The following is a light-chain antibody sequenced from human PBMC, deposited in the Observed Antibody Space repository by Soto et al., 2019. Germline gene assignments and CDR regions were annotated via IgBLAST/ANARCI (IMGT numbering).Light chain of an antibody. Sequence: DIQMTQSPSTLSASVGDRVTITCRASQSISSWLAWYQQKPGKAPKLLIYDASSLESGVPSRFSGSGSGTKFHLTIRSLQPDEFSTYYCQQYNSYSLMYTFGQGTKLEIK. J-gene: IGKJ2*01. CDR3: QQYNSYSLMYT. CDR2: DAS. V-gene: IGKV1-5*01. CDR1: QSISSW.